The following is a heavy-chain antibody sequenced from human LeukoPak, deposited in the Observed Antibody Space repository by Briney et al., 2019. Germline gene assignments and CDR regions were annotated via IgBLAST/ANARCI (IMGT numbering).Heavy chain of an antibody. CDR2: IWYDGSNK. J-gene: IGHJ4*02. D-gene: IGHD3-22*01. CDR1: GFTFSSYG. CDR3: ARDPSSARDYYDSSGYYYSFDY. V-gene: IGHV3-33*01. Sequence: GGSLRLSCAASGFTFSSYGMHWVRQAPGKGLEWVAVIWYDGSNKYYADSVKGRFTISRDNSKNTLYLQMNSLRAEDTAVYYCARDPSSARDYYDSSGYYYSFDYWGQGTLVTVSS.